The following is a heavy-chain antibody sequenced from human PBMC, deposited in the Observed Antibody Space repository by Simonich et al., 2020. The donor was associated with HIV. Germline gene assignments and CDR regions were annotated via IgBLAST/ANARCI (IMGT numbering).Heavy chain of an antibody. CDR3: ATHGPGSYSSALDI. CDR1: GYTFTGFV. D-gene: IGHD1-26*01. Sequence: QVQLLQSGAEVKKPGASVKVSCKASGYTFTGFVMHWVRQAPGQGLEWMRRINPNSGGTNYAQKLQGRVTMTRDTSISTAYMELSRLRSDDTAFYYCATHGPGSYSSALDIWGQGTMVTVSS. CDR2: INPNSGGT. V-gene: IGHV1-2*06. J-gene: IGHJ3*02.